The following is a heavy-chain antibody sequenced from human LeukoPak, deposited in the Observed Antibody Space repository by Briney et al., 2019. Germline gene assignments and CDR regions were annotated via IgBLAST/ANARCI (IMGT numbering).Heavy chain of an antibody. CDR2: INPNSGGT. D-gene: IGHD6-19*01. J-gene: IGHJ4*02. V-gene: IGHV1-2*02. CDR3: AGVAVAGKEGHFDY. CDR1: GYTLTGYY. Sequence: GASVKVSFKASGYTLTGYYMHWVRQAPGQGLEWMGWINPNSGGTNYAQKFQGRVTMTRDTSISTAYMELSRLRSDDTAVYYCAGVAVAGKEGHFDYWGQGTLVTVSS.